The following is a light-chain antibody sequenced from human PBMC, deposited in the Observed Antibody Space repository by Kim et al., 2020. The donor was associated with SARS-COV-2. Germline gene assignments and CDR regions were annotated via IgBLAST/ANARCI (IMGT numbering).Light chain of an antibody. CDR3: SSHIGSSTWV. J-gene: IGLJ3*02. CDR1: SSDIGGYNY. Sequence: GQSITISCTGTSSDIGGYNYVSWYQQHPGKAPKLMIYDVNTRPSGVSNSFSGSKSGNTASLTISGLQAEDEAYYYCSSHIGSSTWVFGGGTQLTVL. V-gene: IGLV2-14*03. CDR2: DVN.